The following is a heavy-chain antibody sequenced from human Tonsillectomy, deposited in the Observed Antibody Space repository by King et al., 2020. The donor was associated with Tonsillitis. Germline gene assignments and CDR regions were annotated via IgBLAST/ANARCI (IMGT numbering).Heavy chain of an antibody. CDR2: ISYDGSNK. D-gene: IGHD1-20*01. CDR3: AKSVGITGTSALYYFDS. J-gene: IGHJ4*02. V-gene: IGHV3-30*18. CDR1: GFTFSSYG. Sequence: QLVQSGGGVVQPGRSLRLSCAASGFTFSSYGIHWVRQAPGKGLEWVAVISYDGSNKYYADSVKGRFTISRDNSKNTLYLQVNSLRAEDTAVYYCAKSVGITGTSALYYFDSWGQGTLVTVSS.